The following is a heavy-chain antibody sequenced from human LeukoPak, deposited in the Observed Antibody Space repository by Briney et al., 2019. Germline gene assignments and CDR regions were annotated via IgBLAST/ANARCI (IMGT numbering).Heavy chain of an antibody. D-gene: IGHD6-25*01. CDR2: MNPNNGDS. V-gene: IGHV1-8*03. Sequence: GASVKVSCKASGYTFTNYHINWVRQATGQGLEWMGWMNPNNGDSGYAQKFQGRVTITWDTSISTSYMELRSLRSDDTAVYFCARTTSFTASGYDYWGQGTLVTVSS. CDR3: ARTTSFTASGYDY. CDR1: GYTFTNYH. J-gene: IGHJ4*02.